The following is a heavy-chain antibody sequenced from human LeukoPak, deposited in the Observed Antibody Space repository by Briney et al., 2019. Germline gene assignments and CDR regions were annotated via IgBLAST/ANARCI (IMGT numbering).Heavy chain of an antibody. V-gene: IGHV3-74*01. CDR2: INSDGSST. D-gene: IGHD3-22*01. CDR3: VRGPPYHYLDSSGLPIPGWFDP. Sequence: GGSLRLSCAASGFNLRTYWMHWVRQAPGKGLVWVSRINSDGSSTTYADSVRGRLSISRDNAKNTLFLQMNSLRAEDTALYYCVRGPPYHYLDSSGLPIPGWFDPWGQGTLVTVSS. J-gene: IGHJ5*02. CDR1: GFNLRTYW.